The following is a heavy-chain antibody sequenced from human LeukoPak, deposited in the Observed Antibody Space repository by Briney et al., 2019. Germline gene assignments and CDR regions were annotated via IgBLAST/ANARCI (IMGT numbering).Heavy chain of an antibody. J-gene: IGHJ3*01. CDR2: INQDGSAK. CDR1: GFTFSSYW. CDR3: ARTSRASPGWRPRLKNAFDL. D-gene: IGHD6-6*01. Sequence: GGSLRLSCAASGFTFSSYWMSWVRQAPGKGLEWVGSINQDGSAKDSVHSVEGRFIISRDNVKNSLYLQMDSLRAEDTAVYYCARTSRASPGWRPRLKNAFDLWGLGTLVTVSS. V-gene: IGHV3-7*03.